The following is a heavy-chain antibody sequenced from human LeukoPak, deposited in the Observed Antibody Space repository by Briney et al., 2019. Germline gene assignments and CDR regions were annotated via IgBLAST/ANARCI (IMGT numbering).Heavy chain of an antibody. CDR2: IYYSGST. J-gene: IGHJ4*02. CDR3: ARDRPGYYDSSGYWDRFDY. Sequence: PSETLSLTCTVSGGSISSYYWSWIRQPPGKGLEWIGYIYYSGSTNYNPSLKSRVTISVDTSKNQFSLKLSSVTAADTAVYYCARDRPGYYDSSGYWDRFDYWGQGTLVTVSS. V-gene: IGHV4-59*01. D-gene: IGHD3-22*01. CDR1: GGSISSYY.